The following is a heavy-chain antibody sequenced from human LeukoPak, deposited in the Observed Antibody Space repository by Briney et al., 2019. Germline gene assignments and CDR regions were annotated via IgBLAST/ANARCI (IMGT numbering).Heavy chain of an antibody. CDR1: GGSISSSSYY. V-gene: IGHV4-39*07. CDR3: ARDQGGLRFLDY. J-gene: IGHJ4*02. Sequence: SDTLSLTCTVSGGSISSSSYYWGWIRQPPGKGLEWIGSIYYSGSTYYNPSLKSRVTISVDTSKNQFSLKLSSVTAADAAVYYCARDQGGLRFLDYWGQGTLVTVSS. D-gene: IGHD1-26*01. CDR2: IYYSGST.